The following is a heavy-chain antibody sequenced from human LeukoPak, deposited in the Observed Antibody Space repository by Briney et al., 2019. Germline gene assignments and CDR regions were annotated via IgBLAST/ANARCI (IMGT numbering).Heavy chain of an antibody. CDR3: ARDRGYSGYDFDY. CDR1: GYTFTSYA. D-gene: IGHD5-12*01. CDR2: INPNSGGT. J-gene: IGHJ4*02. V-gene: IGHV1-2*02. Sequence: ASVKVSCKASGYTFTSYAMNWVRQAPGQGLEWMGWINPNSGGTNYAQKFQGRVTMTRDTSISTAYMELSRLRSDDTAVYYCARDRGYSGYDFDYWGQGTLVTVSS.